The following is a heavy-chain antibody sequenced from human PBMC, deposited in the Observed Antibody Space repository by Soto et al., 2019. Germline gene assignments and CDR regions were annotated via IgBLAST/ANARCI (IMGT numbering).Heavy chain of an antibody. V-gene: IGHV1-18*01. D-gene: IGHD4-17*01. CDR3: AREDFGGDYGGWFDP. CDR1: GYTFTSYG. CDR2: ISAYNGNT. J-gene: IGHJ5*02. Sequence: QVPLVQSGAEVKKPGASVKVSCKASGYTFTSYGISWVRQAPGQGLEWMGWISAYNGNTNYAQKLQGRVTMTTDTSTSTAYMELRSLRSDDTAVYYCAREDFGGDYGGWFDPWGQGTLVTVSS.